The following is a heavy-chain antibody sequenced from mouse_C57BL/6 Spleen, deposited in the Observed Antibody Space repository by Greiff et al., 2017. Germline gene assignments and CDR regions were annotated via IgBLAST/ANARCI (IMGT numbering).Heavy chain of an antibody. CDR3: ARVPYYYGSSYWYFDV. CDR1: GYSITSGYD. Sequence: EVQLQQSGPGMVKPSQSLSLTCTVTGYSITSGYDWHWIRHFPGNKLEWMGYISYSGSTNYNPSLKSRISITPDTSKNHFFLKLNSVTTEDTATYYCARVPYYYGSSYWYFDVWGTGTTVTVSS. V-gene: IGHV3-1*01. CDR2: ISYSGST. D-gene: IGHD1-1*01. J-gene: IGHJ1*03.